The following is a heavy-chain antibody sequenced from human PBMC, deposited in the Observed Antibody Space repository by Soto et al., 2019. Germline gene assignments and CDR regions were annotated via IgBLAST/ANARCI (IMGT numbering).Heavy chain of an antibody. V-gene: IGHV3-13*01. J-gene: IGHJ6*03. CDR2: IGTAGDT. CDR3: ARAVAAKGRNYYYYYYMDV. D-gene: IGHD2-15*01. Sequence: EVQLVESGGGLVQPGGSLRLSCAASGFTFSSYDMHWVRQATGKGLEWVSAIGTAGDTYYPGSVKGRFTISRENAKNSLYLQMNSLRAGDTAVYYCARAVAAKGRNYYYYYYMDVWGKGTTVTVSS. CDR1: GFTFSSYD.